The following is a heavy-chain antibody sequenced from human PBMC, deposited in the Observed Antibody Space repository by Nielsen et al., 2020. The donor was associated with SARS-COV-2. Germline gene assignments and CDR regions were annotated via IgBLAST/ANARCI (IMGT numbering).Heavy chain of an antibody. CDR2: IIPIFGTA. J-gene: IGHJ3*02. Sequence: SVKVSCKASGYTFTSYDINWVRQAPGQGLEWMGGIIPIFGTANYAQKFQGRVTITADESTSTAYMELSSLRSEDTAVYYCARDKGAGLGIAARPSAFDIWGQGTMVTVSS. CDR3: ARDKGAGLGIAARPSAFDI. CDR1: GYTFTSYD. D-gene: IGHD6-6*01. V-gene: IGHV1-69*13.